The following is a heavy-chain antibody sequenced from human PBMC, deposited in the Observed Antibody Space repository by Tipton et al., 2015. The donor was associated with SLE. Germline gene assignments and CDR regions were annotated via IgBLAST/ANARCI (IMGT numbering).Heavy chain of an antibody. J-gene: IGHJ4*02. D-gene: IGHD2/OR15-2a*01. CDR1: GHSISSGLY. Sequence: LRLSCSVSGHSISSGLYWGWIRQSPGKGLEWIGNFYPRGTTYYNPSLKSRVTISADTSKNHLSLKLTSVTAADTVVYFCARSSSVRTLLWPTFAYWGQGTLVTVSS. CDR2: FYPRGTT. CDR3: ARSSSVRTLLWPTFAY. V-gene: IGHV4-38-2*01.